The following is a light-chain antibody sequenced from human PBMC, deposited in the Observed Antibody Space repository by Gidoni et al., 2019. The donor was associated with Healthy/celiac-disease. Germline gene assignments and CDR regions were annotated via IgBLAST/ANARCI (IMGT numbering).Light chain of an antibody. CDR2: AAS. CDR3: QQSYSTPLNT. Sequence: DIQMTQSPSSLSASVGDRVTITCRASQSISSYLNWYQQKPGKAPKLLIYAASSLQSGVPSRFSGSGSGTDFTITISSLQPEDVATYYCQQSYSTPLNTFGQGTKLEIK. CDR1: QSISSY. V-gene: IGKV1-39*01. J-gene: IGKJ2*01.